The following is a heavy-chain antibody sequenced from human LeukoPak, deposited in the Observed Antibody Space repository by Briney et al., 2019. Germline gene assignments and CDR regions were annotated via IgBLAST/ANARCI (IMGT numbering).Heavy chain of an antibody. V-gene: IGHV3-23*01. CDR3: AKDRTRYTGYVHFDY. D-gene: IGHD5-12*01. CDR2: FSGNGDST. Sequence: GGSLRLSCAASGFTFSSYAMSWVRQAPGQGLEWVSSFSGNGDSTSYADSVKGRFTISRDNSKNTLSLEMNSLRAEDTAVYYCAKDRTRYTGYVHFDYWGQGTLVSVSS. J-gene: IGHJ4*02. CDR1: GFTFSSYA.